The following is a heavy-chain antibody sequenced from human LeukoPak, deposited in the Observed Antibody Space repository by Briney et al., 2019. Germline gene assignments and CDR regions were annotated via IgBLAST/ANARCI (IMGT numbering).Heavy chain of an antibody. CDR1: GGSISSSNW. CDR3: ASLSSIAAATSDY. J-gene: IGHJ4*02. V-gene: IGHV4-4*02. Sequence: SETLSLTCAVSGGSISSSNWWSWVRRPPGKGLEWIGEIYHSGSTNYNPSLKSRVTISVDKSKNQFSLKLSSVTAADTAVYYCASLSSIAAATSDYWGQGTLVTVSS. D-gene: IGHD6-13*01. CDR2: IYHSGST.